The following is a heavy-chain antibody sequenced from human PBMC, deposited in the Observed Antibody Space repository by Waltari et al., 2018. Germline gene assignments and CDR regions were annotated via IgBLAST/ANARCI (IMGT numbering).Heavy chain of an antibody. D-gene: IGHD2-15*01. CDR1: GFIFRTYS. CDR3: ARDKTPVDY. CDR2: ISGSSRTI. J-gene: IGHJ4*02. Sequence: EVQLVESGGGLVQPGGSLRLSCAASGFIFRTYSMNWVRQAPGKWLEWLSYISGSSRTIYYAGSVKGRFTISRDNAKNSLYLHMNSLRAEDTAIYYCARDKTPVDYRGQGTLVTVSS. V-gene: IGHV3-48*04.